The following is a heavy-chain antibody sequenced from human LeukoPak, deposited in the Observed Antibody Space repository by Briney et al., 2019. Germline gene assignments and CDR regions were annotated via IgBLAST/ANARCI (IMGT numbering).Heavy chain of an antibody. CDR3: ARPKDMDV. CDR1: GGSISSYY. CDR2: IYYSGST. J-gene: IGHJ6*02. Sequence: SETLSLTCTVSGGSISSYYWSWIRQPPGKGLEWIGYIYYSGSTYCNPSLKSRVTISVDTSKNQFSLKLSSVTAADTAVYYCARPKDMDVWGQGTTVTVSS. V-gene: IGHV4-59*08.